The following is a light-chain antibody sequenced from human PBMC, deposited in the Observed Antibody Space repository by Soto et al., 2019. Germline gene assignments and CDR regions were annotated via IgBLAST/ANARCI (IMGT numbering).Light chain of an antibody. CDR3: QKRSNWPIT. Sequence: EIVLTQSPATLSLSPGERATLSCRTSQSVSSYFAWYQQKPGRAPRLLIYDASNRATVIPARFIGSGSGTDFTLTISSLEPEDFAVYYCQKRSNWPITFGQGTRLEIK. CDR2: DAS. J-gene: IGKJ5*01. CDR1: QSVSSY. V-gene: IGKV3-11*01.